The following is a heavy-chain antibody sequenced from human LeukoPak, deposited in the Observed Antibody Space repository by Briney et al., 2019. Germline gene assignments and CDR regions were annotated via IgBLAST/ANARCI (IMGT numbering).Heavy chain of an antibody. D-gene: IGHD2-2*01. Sequence: GGSLRLSCAASGFTFSNYAMSWVRQAPGKGLEWVSTISGRGGSPYYADSVKGRFTISRDNSKNTLYLQMNSLRAEDTAVYFCAKCSSTSLYYYYYYMDVWGKGTTVTVSS. CDR1: GFTFSNYA. CDR3: AKCSSTSLYYYYYYMDV. V-gene: IGHV3-23*01. J-gene: IGHJ6*03. CDR2: ISGRGGSP.